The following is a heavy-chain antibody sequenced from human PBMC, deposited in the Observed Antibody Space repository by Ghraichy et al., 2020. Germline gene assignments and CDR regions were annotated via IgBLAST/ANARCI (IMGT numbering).Heavy chain of an antibody. V-gene: IGHV4-31*03. CDR1: GGSISSGGYY. CDR3: ARGYYYDSSGEMDV. CDR2: IYYSGST. J-gene: IGHJ6*02. D-gene: IGHD3-22*01. Sequence: SETLSLTCTVSGGSISSGGYYWSWIRQHPGKGLEWIEYIYYSGSTYYNPSLKSRVTISVDTSKNQFSLKLSSVTAADTAVYYCARGYYYDSSGEMDVWGQGTTVTVSS.